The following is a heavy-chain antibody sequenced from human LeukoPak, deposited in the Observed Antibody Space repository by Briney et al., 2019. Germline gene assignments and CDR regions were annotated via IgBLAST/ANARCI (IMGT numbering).Heavy chain of an antibody. J-gene: IGHJ2*01. D-gene: IGHD1-26*01. V-gene: IGHV4-39*01. Sequence: SETLSLTCTVSGGSISSSSSYWGWIRQPPGKGLEWIGSIYYSGSTYYNPSLKSRVTISVDTSKNQFSLKLSSVTAADTAVYYCARTLKLIVGATGGYFDLWGRGTLVTVSS. CDR2: IYYSGST. CDR3: ARTLKLIVGATGGYFDL. CDR1: GGSISSSSSY.